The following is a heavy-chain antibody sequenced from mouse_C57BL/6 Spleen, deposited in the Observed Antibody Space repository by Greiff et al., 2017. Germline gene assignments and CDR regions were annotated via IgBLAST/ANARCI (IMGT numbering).Heavy chain of an antibody. D-gene: IGHD2-5*01. CDR3: ATYYSNPWLAY. V-gene: IGHV1-82*01. CDR1: GYAFSSSW. Sequence: VQLQESGPELAKPGASVKISCKASGYAFSSSWMNWVKQRPGKGLAWIGRIYPGDGDTNYNVKVKGKATLSADKSSSTAFMQLSSLTSEDSAVYCGATYYSNPWLAYWGQGTLVTVSA. J-gene: IGHJ3*01. CDR2: IYPGDGDT.